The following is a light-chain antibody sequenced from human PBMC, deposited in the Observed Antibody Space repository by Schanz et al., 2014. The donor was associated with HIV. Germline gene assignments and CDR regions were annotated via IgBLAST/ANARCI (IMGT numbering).Light chain of an antibody. J-gene: IGKJ2*01. Sequence: EIVMTQSPGTLSVSPGERATLSCRASQTVSNNLAWYQQKPGQAPRLLIYGASTRVTGIPARFSGSGSGTEFTLTISSLXXXXXXXYYCQHYGGPYTFGQGTKLEIK. CDR2: GAS. CDR1: QTVSNN. V-gene: IGKV3-15*01. CDR3: QHYGGPYT.